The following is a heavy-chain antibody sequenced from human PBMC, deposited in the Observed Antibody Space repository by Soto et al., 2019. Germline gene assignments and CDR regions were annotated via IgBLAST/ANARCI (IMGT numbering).Heavy chain of an antibody. CDR3: ASRDPGTSVDY. J-gene: IGHJ4*02. CDR2: IYRTGST. CDR1: GGSFTSNNW. Sequence: QVQLQESGPGLVKPSGTLSLTCAVSGGSFTSNNWWTWVRQPPGQGLEWIGEIYRTGSTNYNPSLKSRVTISLDKSENQSALKGTSLTAADTAVYYCASRDPGTSVDYWGQGTLVTVSS. D-gene: IGHD1-7*01. V-gene: IGHV4-4*02.